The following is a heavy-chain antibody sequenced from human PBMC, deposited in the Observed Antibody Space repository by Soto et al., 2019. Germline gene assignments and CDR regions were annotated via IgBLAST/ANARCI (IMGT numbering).Heavy chain of an antibody. CDR3: ARLYHHYGMDV. CDR2: ISSSSSTI. Sequence: PGGSLRLSCAASGFTFSSYSMNWVRQAPGKGLEWVSYISSSSSTIYYADSVKGRFTISRDNAKNSLYLQMNSLRAEDTAVYYCARLYHHYGMDVWGQGTTVTVSS. CDR1: GFTFSSYS. D-gene: IGHD2-2*02. V-gene: IGHV3-48*01. J-gene: IGHJ6*02.